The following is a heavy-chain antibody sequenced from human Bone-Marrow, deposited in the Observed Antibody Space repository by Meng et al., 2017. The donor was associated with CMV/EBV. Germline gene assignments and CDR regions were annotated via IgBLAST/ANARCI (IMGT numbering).Heavy chain of an antibody. V-gene: IGHV5-51*01. CDR3: ARHCSSTSCSRGRPNWFDP. Sequence: GESLKISCKGSGYSFTSYWIGWVRQMPGKGLEWMGIIYPGDSDTRYSPSFQGQVTISADKSISTAYLQWSSLKASDTAMYYCARHCSSTSCSRGRPNWFDPWGQGTLVTVSS. CDR1: GYSFTSYW. CDR2: IYPGDSDT. J-gene: IGHJ5*02. D-gene: IGHD2-2*01.